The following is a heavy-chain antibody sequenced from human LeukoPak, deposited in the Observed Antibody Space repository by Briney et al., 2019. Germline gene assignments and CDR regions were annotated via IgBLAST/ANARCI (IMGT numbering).Heavy chain of an antibody. Sequence: GESLKISCKGSGYSFTSYWIGWVRQMPGKGLEWMGIIYPGDSDTRYSPSFQGQVTISADKSISTAYLQWSSLKASDTAMYYCAREGLAVAAAHPFDYWGQGTLVTVSS. CDR1: GYSFTSYW. V-gene: IGHV5-51*01. J-gene: IGHJ4*02. CDR3: AREGLAVAAAHPFDY. D-gene: IGHD6-13*01. CDR2: IYPGDSDT.